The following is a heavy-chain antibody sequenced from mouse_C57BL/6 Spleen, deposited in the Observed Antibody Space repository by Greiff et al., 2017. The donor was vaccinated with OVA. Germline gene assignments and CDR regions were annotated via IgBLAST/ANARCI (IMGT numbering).Heavy chain of an antibody. D-gene: IGHD1-1*01. J-gene: IGHJ1*03. CDR1: GYSITSGYS. V-gene: IGHV3-6*01. Sequence: DVHLVESGPGLVKPSQSLSLTCSVTGYSITSGYSWNWIRQFPGNKLEWMGYISYDGSNNYNPSLKNLISITRDTSKNQFFLKLNSVTTEDTATYYCASFYYYGSSYDWYFDVWGTGTTVTVSS. CDR2: ISYDGSN. CDR3: ASFYYYGSSYDWYFDV.